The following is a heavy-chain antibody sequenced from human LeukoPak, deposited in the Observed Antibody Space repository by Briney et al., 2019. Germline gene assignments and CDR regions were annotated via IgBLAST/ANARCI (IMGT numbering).Heavy chain of an antibody. J-gene: IGHJ4*02. V-gene: IGHV4-39*01. CDR2: IYYSGST. Sequence: PSETLSLTCTVSGGSISGSIYHWGWIRQTPGKGLEWIECIYYSGSTYYNPSLKSRVTMSLDTSKNQFSLKLTSVTAADTAVYYCARQLGVKDSSLVNFWGQGTLVTVSS. CDR3: ARQLGVKDSSLVNF. CDR1: GGSISGSIYH. D-gene: IGHD6-13*01.